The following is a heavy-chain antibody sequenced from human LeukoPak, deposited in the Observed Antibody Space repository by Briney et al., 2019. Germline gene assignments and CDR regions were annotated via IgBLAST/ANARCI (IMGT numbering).Heavy chain of an antibody. V-gene: IGHV1-46*02. CDR1: GYTFNGYY. CDR3: ARAIAAAGFEFDY. CDR2: INPSGGST. J-gene: IGHJ4*02. Sequence: GASVKVSCKASGYTFNGYYMHWVRQAPGQGLEWMGIINPSGGSTSYAQKFQGRVTMTRDTSTSTVYMELSSLRSEDTAVYYCARAIAAAGFEFDYWGQGTLVTVSS. D-gene: IGHD6-13*01.